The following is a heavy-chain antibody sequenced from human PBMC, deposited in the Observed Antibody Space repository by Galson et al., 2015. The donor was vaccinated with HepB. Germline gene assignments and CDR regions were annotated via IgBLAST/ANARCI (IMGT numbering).Heavy chain of an antibody. CDR1: GFTFSNSW. V-gene: IGHV3-7*03. J-gene: IGHJ4*02. CDR3: ARERPATFTVFTPFFDY. D-gene: IGHD4-23*01. CDR2: IKQDGSEK. Sequence: SLRLSCAASGFTFSNSWMSWVRQAPGKGLEWVANIKQDGSEKYYVDSVKGRYTVSRDNAKFSLYLQMNSLTVEDTAVYYCARERPATFTVFTPFFDYWGQGTLVTASS.